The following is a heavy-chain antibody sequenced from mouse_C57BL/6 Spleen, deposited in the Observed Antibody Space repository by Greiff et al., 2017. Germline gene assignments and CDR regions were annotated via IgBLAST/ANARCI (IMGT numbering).Heavy chain of an antibody. CDR1: GFNIKDYY. J-gene: IGHJ2*01. Sequence: VQLKQSGAELVRPGASVKLSCTASGFNIKDYYMHWVQQRPEQGLEWIGRIGPGDGDTEYASKFQGTATMTADTSSNTAYLQLIILTSEATAVSYCTPVTTVVAEGYYFDYGGQGTTLTVSS. V-gene: IGHV14-1*01. CDR3: TPVTTVVAEGYYFDY. D-gene: IGHD1-1*01. CDR2: IGPGDGDT.